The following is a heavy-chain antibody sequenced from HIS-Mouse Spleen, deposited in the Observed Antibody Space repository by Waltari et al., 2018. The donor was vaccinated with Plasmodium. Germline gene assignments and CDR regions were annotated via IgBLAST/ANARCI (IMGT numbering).Heavy chain of an antibody. D-gene: IGHD1-26*01. CDR2: IYYSGST. Sequence: QLQLQESGPGLVKPSETLSLTCTVSGGSISSSSYYWGWIRQPPGKGLEWIGSIYYSGSTDYNPSLKCRVTISVDTSKNQFSLKLSSVTAADTAVYYCARRGGSYYYFDYWGQGTLVTVSS. J-gene: IGHJ4*02. CDR1: GGSISSSSYY. V-gene: IGHV4-39*01. CDR3: ARRGGSYYYFDY.